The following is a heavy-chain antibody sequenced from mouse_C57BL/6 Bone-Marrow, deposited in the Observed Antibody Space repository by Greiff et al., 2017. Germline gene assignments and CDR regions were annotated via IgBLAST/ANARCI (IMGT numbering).Heavy chain of an antibody. V-gene: IGHV5-6*01. CDR3: ARQGYYGSSFAY. CDR1: GFTFSSYG. Sequence: EVQGVESGGDLVKPGGSLKLSCAASGFTFSSYGMSWVRQTPDKRLEWVATISSGGSYTYYPDSVKGRFTISRDNAKNTLYLQMSSLKSEDTAMYYCARQGYYGSSFAYWGQGTLVTVSA. CDR2: ISSGGSYT. J-gene: IGHJ3*01. D-gene: IGHD1-1*01.